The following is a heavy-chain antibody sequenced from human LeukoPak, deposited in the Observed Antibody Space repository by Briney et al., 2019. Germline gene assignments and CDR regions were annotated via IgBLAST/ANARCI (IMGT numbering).Heavy chain of an antibody. Sequence: SETLSLTCTVSGYSISSGYYWAWIRQPPGKGLEWIGSIYYSGNTYYNPSLKSRVTISLDTSKNQFSLKLSSVTAADTAVYYCARDTAYYYDSTRQFKFDPWGQGTLVTVSS. CDR2: IYYSGNT. D-gene: IGHD3-22*01. V-gene: IGHV4-38-2*02. CDR3: ARDTAYYYDSTRQFKFDP. CDR1: GYSISSGYY. J-gene: IGHJ5*02.